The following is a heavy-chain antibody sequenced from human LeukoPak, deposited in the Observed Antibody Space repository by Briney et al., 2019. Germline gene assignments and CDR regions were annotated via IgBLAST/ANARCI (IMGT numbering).Heavy chain of an antibody. D-gene: IGHD2-2*01. CDR3: ARGGYQMLVGWFDP. J-gene: IGHJ5*02. V-gene: IGHV4-59*01. CDR2: IYYSGST. CDR1: GGSISSYY. Sequence: ASETLSLTCTVSGGSISSYYWSWIRQPPGKGLEWIGYIYYSGSTNYNPSLESRVTISVDMSKNQFSLKLSSVTAGDTAVYYCARGGYQMLVGWFDPWGQGTLVTVSS.